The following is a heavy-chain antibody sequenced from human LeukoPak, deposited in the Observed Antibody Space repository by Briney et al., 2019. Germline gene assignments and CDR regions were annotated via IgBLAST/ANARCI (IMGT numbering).Heavy chain of an antibody. D-gene: IGHD2-2*01. CDR1: GLTFSSYA. CDR2: ISGSGGST. CDR3: AKDYCSSTSCYPAEYFQH. V-gene: IGHV3-23*01. J-gene: IGHJ1*01. Sequence: PGGSLRLSWAASGLTFSSYAMSWVCQAPGKGLEWVSAISGSGGSTYYADSVKGRFTISRDNSKNTLYLQMNSLRAEDTAVYYCAKDYCSSTSCYPAEYFQHWGQGTLVTVSS.